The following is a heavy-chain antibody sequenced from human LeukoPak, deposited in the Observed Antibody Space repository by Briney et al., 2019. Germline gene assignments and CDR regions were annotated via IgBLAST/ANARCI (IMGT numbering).Heavy chain of an antibody. CDR2: IKSKTDGGTT. CDR1: GFTFSNAW. CDR3: TTDWVQAGVPAAMLRRRY. D-gene: IGHD2-2*01. Sequence: GGSLRLSCAASGFTFSNAWMSWVRQAPGKGLEWVGRIKSKTDGGTTDYAAPVKGRFTISRDDSKNTLYLQMNSLKTEDTAVYYCTTDWVQAGVPAAMLRRRYWGQGTLVTVSS. V-gene: IGHV3-15*01. J-gene: IGHJ4*02.